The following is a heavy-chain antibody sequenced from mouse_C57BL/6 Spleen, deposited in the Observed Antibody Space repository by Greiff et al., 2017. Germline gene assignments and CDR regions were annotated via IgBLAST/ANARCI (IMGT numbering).Heavy chain of an antibody. D-gene: IGHD3-3*01. CDR3: ARDRGSQSFYYYAMDY. J-gene: IGHJ4*01. Sequence: VQLKESGPGLVKPSQSLSLTCSVTGYSITSGYYWNWIRQFPGNKLEWMGYISYDGSNNYNPSLKNRISITRDTSKNQFFLKLNSVTTEDTATYYCARDRGSQSFYYYAMDYWGQGTSVTVSS. CDR1: GYSITSGYY. CDR2: ISYDGSN. V-gene: IGHV3-6*01.